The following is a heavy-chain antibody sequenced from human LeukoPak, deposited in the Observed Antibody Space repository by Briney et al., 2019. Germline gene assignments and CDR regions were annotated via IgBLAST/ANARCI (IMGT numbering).Heavy chain of an antibody. CDR1: GGSFSGYY. Sequence: SETLSLTCAVYGGSFSGYYWSWIRQPPGKGLEWIGEINHSGSTNYNPSLKSRVTISVDTSKNQFSLKLSSVTPADTAVYYCAVRKQLRYWGQGTLVTVSS. J-gene: IGHJ4*02. CDR3: AVRKQLRY. CDR2: INHSGST. V-gene: IGHV4-34*01. D-gene: IGHD4-11*01.